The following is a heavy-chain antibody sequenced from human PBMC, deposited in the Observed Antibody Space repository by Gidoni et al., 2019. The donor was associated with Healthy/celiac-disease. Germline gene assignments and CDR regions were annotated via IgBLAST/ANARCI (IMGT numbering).Heavy chain of an antibody. V-gene: IGHV4-59*01. J-gene: IGHJ4*02. CDR1: GGSISSYY. CDR3: ARDGVRGIDY. Sequence: QVQLQASGPGLVKTSETLSLPCTVSGGSISSYYWSWIRQPPGKGLEWSGYIYYSGSTNYNPSLKSRVTISVDTSKNQFSLKLSSVTAADTAVYYCARDGVRGIDYWGQGTLVTVSS. CDR2: IYYSGST. D-gene: IGHD3-10*01.